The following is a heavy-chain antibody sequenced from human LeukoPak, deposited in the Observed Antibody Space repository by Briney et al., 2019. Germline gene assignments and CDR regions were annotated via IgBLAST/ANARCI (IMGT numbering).Heavy chain of an antibody. CDR2: IYYSGST. CDR3: ARLPLDGDYDY. J-gene: IGHJ4*02. D-gene: IGHD4-17*01. Sequence: PSETLSLTCTVSGGSISSSSYYWGWIRQPPGKGLEWIGSIYYSGSTYYNPSLKSRVTISVDTSKNQFSLKLSSVTAADTAVYYCARLPLDGDYDYWGQGTLVTVSS. V-gene: IGHV4-39*01. CDR1: GGSISSSSYY.